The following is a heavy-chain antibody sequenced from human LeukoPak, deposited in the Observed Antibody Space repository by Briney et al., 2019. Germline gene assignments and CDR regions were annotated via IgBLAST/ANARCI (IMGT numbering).Heavy chain of an antibody. D-gene: IGHD1-26*01. CDR3: AARRGELPYYFDY. CDR2: ISAYKGKT. Sequence: ASVKVSCKASGYTFTSCGISWMRQAPGQGLEWMGWISAYKGKTNYAQKLQGRVTMTTDTSTSTAYMELRSLRSDDTAVYYCAARRGELPYYFDYWGQGTLVTVSS. J-gene: IGHJ4*02. V-gene: IGHV1-18*01. CDR1: GYTFTSCG.